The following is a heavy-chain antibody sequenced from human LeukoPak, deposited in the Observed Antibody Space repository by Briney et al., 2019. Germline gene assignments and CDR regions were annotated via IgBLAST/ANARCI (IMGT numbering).Heavy chain of an antibody. CDR3: ARRFCSSVSCYDDDAFDV. J-gene: IGHJ3*01. D-gene: IGHD2-2*01. Sequence: GASEKVSCKASGHTFVSYGISWVRQAPGQGLEWVGWISGYNGKINYAQKFQGRVTMTTATSTSTAYLELRSLTSEDTAVYYCARRFCSSVSCYDDDAFDVWGQGTLVTVSS. CDR2: ISGYNGKI. V-gene: IGHV1-18*01. CDR1: GHTFVSYG.